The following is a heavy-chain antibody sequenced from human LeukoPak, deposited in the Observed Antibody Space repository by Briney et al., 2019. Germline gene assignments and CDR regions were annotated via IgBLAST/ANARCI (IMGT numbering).Heavy chain of an antibody. CDR1: GGSISSYY. V-gene: IGHV4-59*01. Sequence: SETLSLTCTVSGGSISSYYWSWIRQPPGKGLEWIGYIYYSGSTNYNPSLKSRVTISVDTSKNQFSLKLSSVTAADTAMYYCVRGGFWSGFNYYYGMDVWGQGTTVTVSS. J-gene: IGHJ6*02. CDR3: VRGGFWSGFNYYYGMDV. D-gene: IGHD3-3*01. CDR2: IYYSGST.